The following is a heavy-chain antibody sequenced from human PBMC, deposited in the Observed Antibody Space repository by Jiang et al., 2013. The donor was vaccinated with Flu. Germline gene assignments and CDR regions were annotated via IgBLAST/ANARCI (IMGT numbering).Heavy chain of an antibody. Sequence: KPTQTLTLTCTFSGFSLSTSGMCVSWIRQPPGKALEWLARIDWDDDTYYSTSLKTRLTISKDTSKNQVVLTMTNVDPVDTATYFCARVSYSYGLGYYFDYWGQGTLVTVSS. CDR2: IDWDDDT. CDR3: ARVSYSYGLGYYFDY. D-gene: IGHD5-18*01. CDR1: GFSLSTSGMC. J-gene: IGHJ4*02. V-gene: IGHV2-70*11.